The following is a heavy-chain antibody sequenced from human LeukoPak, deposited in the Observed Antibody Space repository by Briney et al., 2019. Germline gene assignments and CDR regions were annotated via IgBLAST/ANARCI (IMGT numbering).Heavy chain of an antibody. Sequence: ASVKVSCKASGYTFTGYYMHWVRQAPGQGLEWMGWINPNSGGTNYAQKFQGRVTMTRDTSISTAYMELSRLRSDDTAVYYCARMGVAAAGTGIDYWGQGTLVTVSS. V-gene: IGHV1-2*02. CDR2: INPNSGGT. CDR3: ARMGVAAAGTGIDY. CDR1: GYTFTGYY. D-gene: IGHD6-13*01. J-gene: IGHJ4*02.